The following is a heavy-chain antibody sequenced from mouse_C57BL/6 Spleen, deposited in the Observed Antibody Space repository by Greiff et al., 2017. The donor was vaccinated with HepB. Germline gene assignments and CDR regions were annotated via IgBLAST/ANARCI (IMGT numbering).Heavy chain of an antibody. Sequence: QVQLQQPGAELVMPGASVKLSCKASGYTFTSYWMHWVKQRPGQGLEWIGEIDPSDSYTNYNQKFKGKSTLTVDKSSSTAYMQLSSLTSEDSAVYYCARTCTTGVATRYFDVWGTGTTVTVSS. CDR3: ARTCTTGVATRYFDV. D-gene: IGHD1-1*01. CDR1: GYTFTSYW. V-gene: IGHV1-69*01. J-gene: IGHJ1*03. CDR2: IDPSDSYT.